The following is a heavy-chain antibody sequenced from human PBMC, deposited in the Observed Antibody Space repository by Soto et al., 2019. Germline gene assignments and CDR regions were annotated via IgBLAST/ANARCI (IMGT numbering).Heavy chain of an antibody. CDR3: AKDRSFGIFGVVIKGFDY. V-gene: IGHV3-23*01. Sequence: GGSLRLSCAASGFTFSSYAMSWVRQAPGKGLEWVSAISGSGGSTYYADSVKGRFTISRDNSKNTLYLQMNSLRAEDTAVYYCAKDRSFGIFGVVIKGFDYWGQGTLVTVSS. J-gene: IGHJ4*02. D-gene: IGHD3-3*01. CDR1: GFTFSSYA. CDR2: ISGSGGST.